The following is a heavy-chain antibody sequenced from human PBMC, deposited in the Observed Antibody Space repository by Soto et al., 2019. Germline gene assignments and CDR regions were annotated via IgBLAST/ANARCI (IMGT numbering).Heavy chain of an antibody. Sequence: EVQLLESGGGLVQPGESLRFSCAASGFTFGNYFMNWVRQAPGKGLEWVSDISSNGGRTHYADSVRGRFTISRDNSRNTLYLQMSSLRAEDTALYYCAKDLHWYGMDVWGQGTTVTVSS. D-gene: IGHD1-1*01. CDR2: ISSNGGRT. V-gene: IGHV3-23*01. CDR3: AKDLHWYGMDV. J-gene: IGHJ6*02. CDR1: GFTFGNYF.